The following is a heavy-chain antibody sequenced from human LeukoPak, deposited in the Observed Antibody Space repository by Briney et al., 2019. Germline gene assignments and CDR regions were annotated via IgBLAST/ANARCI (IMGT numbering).Heavy chain of an antibody. V-gene: IGHV3-30-3*01. Sequence: PGGSLRLSCAASGFTLSSYAMHWVRQAPGKGLEWVAVISYDGSNKYYADSVKGRFTISRDNSKNTLYLQMYSLRGEDTAVYHCARVADYASFDYWGQGTLVTVSS. CDR2: ISYDGSNK. D-gene: IGHD4-17*01. CDR1: GFTLSSYA. J-gene: IGHJ4*02. CDR3: ARVADYASFDY.